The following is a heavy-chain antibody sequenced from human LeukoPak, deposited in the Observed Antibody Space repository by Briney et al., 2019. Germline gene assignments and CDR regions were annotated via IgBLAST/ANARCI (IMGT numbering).Heavy chain of an antibody. D-gene: IGHD3-22*01. CDR2: IRSKAYGGTT. CDR1: GFTLGDYA. Sequence: GGSLRLSCTASGFTLGDYAMSWVRQAPGKGLEWVGFIRSKAYGGTTEYAASVKGRFTISRDDSKSIAYLQMNSLKTEDTAVYYCTRDLEYYYDSSGYTDYWGQGTLVTVSS. J-gene: IGHJ4*02. CDR3: TRDLEYYYDSSGYTDY. V-gene: IGHV3-49*04.